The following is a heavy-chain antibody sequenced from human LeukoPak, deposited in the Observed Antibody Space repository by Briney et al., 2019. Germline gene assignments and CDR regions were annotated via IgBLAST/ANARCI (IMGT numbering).Heavy chain of an antibody. V-gene: IGHV3-48*01. J-gene: IGHJ5*02. Sequence: GGSLGLSCAASGFTFSSYSMNWVRQAPGKGLEWVSYISSSSSTIYYADSVKGRFTISRDNAKNSLYLQMNSLRAEDTAVYYCARDGCSSTSCYTNWFDPWGQGTLVTVSS. CDR2: ISSSSSTI. D-gene: IGHD2-2*02. CDR1: GFTFSSYS. CDR3: ARDGCSSTSCYTNWFDP.